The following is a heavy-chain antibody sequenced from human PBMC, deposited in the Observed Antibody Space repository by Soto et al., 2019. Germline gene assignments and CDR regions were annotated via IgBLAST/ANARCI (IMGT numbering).Heavy chain of an antibody. V-gene: IGHV1-2*04. CDR3: ARDYSVYYDSRGYYPYYYYGMDV. D-gene: IGHD3-22*01. CDR1: GYTFTGYY. Sequence: QVQLVQSGAEVKKPGASVKVSCKASGYTFTGYYMHWVRQAPGQGLEWMGWINPNSGGTNYAQKFQGWVTMTRDTSISTAYMELSRLRSDETAVYYCARDYSVYYDSRGYYPYYYYGMDVWGQGTTVTVSS. CDR2: INPNSGGT. J-gene: IGHJ6*02.